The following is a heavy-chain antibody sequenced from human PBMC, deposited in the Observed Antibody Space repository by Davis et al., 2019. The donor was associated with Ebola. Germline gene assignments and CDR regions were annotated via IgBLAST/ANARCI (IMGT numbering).Heavy chain of an antibody. Sequence: GESLKISCAASGFTFSSYSMNWVRQAPGKGLEWVAVISYDGSNKYYADSVKGRFTISRDNAKNSLYLQMNSLRAEDTAVYYCARDRSLRYFDWLPWFDPWGQGTLVTVSS. D-gene: IGHD3-9*01. CDR2: ISYDGSNK. J-gene: IGHJ5*02. V-gene: IGHV3-30*03. CDR3: ARDRSLRYFDWLPWFDP. CDR1: GFTFSSYS.